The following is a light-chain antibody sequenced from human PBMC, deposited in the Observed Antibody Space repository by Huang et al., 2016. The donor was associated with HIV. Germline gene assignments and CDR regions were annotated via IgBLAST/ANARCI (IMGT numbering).Light chain of an antibody. CDR2: GAS. CDR1: QTINNN. Sequence: EVMMTQSPATLSVSPGERTNISCRASQTINNNLAWFQQKPGPSPSPLIYGASARAAGIPARFSGSGSGTEFTLTISSAQSEDFTLYYCQQYSIWPYTFGQGTKLEMK. J-gene: IGKJ2*01. V-gene: IGKV3-15*01. CDR3: QQYSIWPYT.